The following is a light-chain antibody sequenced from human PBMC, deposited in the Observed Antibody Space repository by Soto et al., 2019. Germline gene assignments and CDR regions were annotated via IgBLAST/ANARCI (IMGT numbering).Light chain of an antibody. J-gene: IGKJ1*01. CDR1: QSVSNNY. V-gene: IGKV3-20*01. CDR2: GAS. CDR3: QQCSTFPRT. Sequence: EIVLTQSPGTLSLSPGERATLSCRASQSVSNNYLAWYQQKPGQAPRLLIYGASNRATGIPDRFRGSGSGTDFTLTISRLEPEDFAVYYCQQCSTFPRTFGQGTKVDIK.